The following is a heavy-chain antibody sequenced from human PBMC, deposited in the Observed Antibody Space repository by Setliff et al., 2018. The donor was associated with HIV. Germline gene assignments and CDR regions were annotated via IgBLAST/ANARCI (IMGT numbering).Heavy chain of an antibody. D-gene: IGHD6-19*01. CDR1: GDSISGYY. V-gene: IGHV4-4*07. CDR2: MHTSGNT. J-gene: IGHJ5*01. Sequence: SETLSLTCTSSGDSISGYYWSWIRQPAGTGLEWIGRMHTSGNTNYNPSLRSRAAISIDTSKSQISLKVRSVTAADTAVYFCAGHPVTSGWLSLNWFDPWGQGILVTVSS. CDR3: AGHPVTSGWLSLNWFDP.